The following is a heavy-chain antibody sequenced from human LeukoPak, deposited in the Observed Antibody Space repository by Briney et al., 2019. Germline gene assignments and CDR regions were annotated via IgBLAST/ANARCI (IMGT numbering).Heavy chain of an antibody. CDR2: ISAYNGNT. CDR3: ARVRHSGFRYVDS. J-gene: IGHJ4*02. Sequence: ASVKVSCKASGYTFTNYAISWVRQAPGQGLEWVGWISAYNGNTNYAQKLQGRVTMTTDTSTSTAYMDLRSLRSDDTAVYYCARVRHSGFRYVDSWGQGTLVTVSS. D-gene: IGHD5-12*01. V-gene: IGHV1-18*01. CDR1: GYTFTNYA.